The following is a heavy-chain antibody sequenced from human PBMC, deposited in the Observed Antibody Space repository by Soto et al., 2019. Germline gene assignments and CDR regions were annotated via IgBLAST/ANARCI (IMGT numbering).Heavy chain of an antibody. J-gene: IGHJ4*02. V-gene: IGHV4-38-2*02. CDR1: GYSISRGYY. D-gene: IGHD3-22*01. CDR2: IHHRGNT. Sequence: SETLSLTCVVSGYSISRGYYCGWIRQPPGKGLEWIGSIHHRGNTYYNPSLKRRVTISLDTSKNQFSLKLNSVTAADTAVYFCARDDFDSGGYSIDYWGQGTLVTVSS. CDR3: ARDDFDSGGYSIDY.